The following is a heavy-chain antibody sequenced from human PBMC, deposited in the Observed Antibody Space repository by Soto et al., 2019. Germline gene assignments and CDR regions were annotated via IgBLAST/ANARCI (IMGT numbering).Heavy chain of an antibody. Sequence: PGGSLRVSCSGSGFTFRSCTMNWIREAQGNGLKWFSTISSNSAYIYYTDALSGGFTISIDNATNSLHIQMNSLRAEGTAVYYCTRDASRDSSARGWFDPWGPGTLVTVSS. V-gene: IGHV3-21*01. CDR1: GFTFRSCT. CDR2: ISSNSAYI. CDR3: TRDASRDSSARGWFDP. D-gene: IGHD6-13*01. J-gene: IGHJ5*02.